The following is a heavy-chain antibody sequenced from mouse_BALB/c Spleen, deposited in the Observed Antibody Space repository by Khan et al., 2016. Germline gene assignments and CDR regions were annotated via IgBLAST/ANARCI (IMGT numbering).Heavy chain of an antibody. D-gene: IGHD2-1*01. CDR3: ARSRRMGGNYLFDY. Sequence: QVQLQQSGAELARPGASVKMSCKASGYTFTIYTMHWVKQRPGQGLEWIGYINPSSGYTNYNQKFKDKATLTADKSSSTAYMQLSSLTSDASSVYYSARSRRMGGNYLFDYWGQGTTLTVSS. CDR1: GYTFTIYT. CDR2: INPSSGYT. V-gene: IGHV1-4*01. J-gene: IGHJ2*01.